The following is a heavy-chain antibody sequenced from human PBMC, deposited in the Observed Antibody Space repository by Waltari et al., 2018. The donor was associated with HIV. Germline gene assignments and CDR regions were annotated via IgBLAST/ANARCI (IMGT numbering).Heavy chain of an antibody. D-gene: IGHD1-26*01. Sequence: QVQLQESGPGLVKPSATLSPTCSVSGGSITGYSWSWSRQPPGKGLEWIGYIYHSGNTNYNPSLKSRVTISVDTSKNQFSLNLSSVTAADTAVYFCARCPYQYSPYYFDYWGQGALVTVSS. V-gene: IGHV4-59*01. CDR1: GGSITGYS. CDR3: ARCPYQYSPYYFDY. J-gene: IGHJ4*02. CDR2: IYHSGNT.